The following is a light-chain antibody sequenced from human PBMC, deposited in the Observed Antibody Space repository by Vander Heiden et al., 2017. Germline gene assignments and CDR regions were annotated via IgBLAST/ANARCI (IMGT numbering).Light chain of an antibody. J-gene: IGLJ2*01. CDR1: SSDVGAYDF. CDR2: EVT. CDR3: NSYAGSNNLV. V-gene: IGLV2-8*01. Sequence: QSALTQPPSASGSPGQSVTISCTGTSSDVGAYDFVSWYQQHPGKAPKLMIYEVTKRPSGVPDRFSGSKSGNTASLTFSGLQAEDEADYYCNSYAGSNNLVFGGGTKLTVL.